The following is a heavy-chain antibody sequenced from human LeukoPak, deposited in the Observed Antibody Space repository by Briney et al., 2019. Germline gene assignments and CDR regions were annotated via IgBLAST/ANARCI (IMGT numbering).Heavy chain of an antibody. CDR3: ARGEVVVPAASDY. V-gene: IGHV3-23*01. D-gene: IGHD2-2*01. Sequence: GGSLRLSCAASGFTFSSYAMSWVRQAPGKGLEWVSAISGSGGSTYYADSVKGRFTISRDNSKNTLYLQMNSLRAEDTAVYYCARGEVVVPAASDYWGQGTLVTVSS. J-gene: IGHJ4*02. CDR1: GFTFSSYA. CDR2: ISGSGGST.